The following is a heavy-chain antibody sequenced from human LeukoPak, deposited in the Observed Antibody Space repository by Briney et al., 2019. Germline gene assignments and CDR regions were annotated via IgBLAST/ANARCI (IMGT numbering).Heavy chain of an antibody. J-gene: IGHJ3*02. CDR3: ARHLRGMMAPHAFDI. CDR1: GGSISSYY. Sequence: SETLSLTCTVSGGSISSYYRSWIRQPPGKGLEWIGYIYYSGSTNYNPSLKSRVTISVDTSKNQFSLKLSSVTAADTAVYYCARHLRGMMAPHAFDIWGQGTMVTVSS. CDR2: IYYSGST. V-gene: IGHV4-59*08. D-gene: IGHD2-15*01.